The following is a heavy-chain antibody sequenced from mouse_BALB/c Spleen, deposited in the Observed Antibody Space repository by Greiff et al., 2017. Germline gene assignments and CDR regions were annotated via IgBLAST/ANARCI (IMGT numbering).Heavy chain of an antibody. Sequence: VQLQQSGAELVRPGTSVKVSCKASGYAFTNYLIEWVKQRPGQGLEWIGVINPGSGGTNYNEKFKGKATLTADKSSSTAYMQLSSLTSDDSAVYFCSRAYRAYYYAMDYWGQGTSVTVSS. CDR2: INPGSGGT. CDR1: GYAFTNYL. D-gene: IGHD2-14*01. CDR3: SRAYRAYYYAMDY. V-gene: IGHV1-54*01. J-gene: IGHJ4*01.